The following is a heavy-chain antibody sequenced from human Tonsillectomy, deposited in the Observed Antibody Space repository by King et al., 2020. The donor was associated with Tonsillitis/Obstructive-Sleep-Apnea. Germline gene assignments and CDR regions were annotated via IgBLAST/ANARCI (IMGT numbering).Heavy chain of an antibody. Sequence: VQLVESGGGLVQPGGSLRLSCAASGFTFIIYSMNWVRQAPGKGLEWVCDISSSSWTIYYAASRKGRFTISRDNAQNSLYLQMNSLRDEDTAVYYCARGGMIRVTIFGVVGDFDYWGQGTLVTVSS. CDR3: ARGGMIRVTIFGVVGDFDY. V-gene: IGHV3-48*02. J-gene: IGHJ4*02. CDR2: ISSSSWTI. D-gene: IGHD3-3*01. CDR1: GFTFIIYS.